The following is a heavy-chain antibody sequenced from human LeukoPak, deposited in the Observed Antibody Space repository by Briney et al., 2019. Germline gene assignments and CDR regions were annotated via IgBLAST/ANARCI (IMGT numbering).Heavy chain of an antibody. D-gene: IGHD6-13*01. Sequence: PSETLSLTCAVYGGSFSGYYWSWIRQPPGKGLEWIGEINHSGSTNYNPSLKSRVTISVDTSKNQFSLKLSSVTAADTAVYYCARDPTLIAAAVDAFDIWGQGTMVTVSS. V-gene: IGHV4-34*01. CDR3: ARDPTLIAAAVDAFDI. CDR1: GGSFSGYY. J-gene: IGHJ3*02. CDR2: INHSGST.